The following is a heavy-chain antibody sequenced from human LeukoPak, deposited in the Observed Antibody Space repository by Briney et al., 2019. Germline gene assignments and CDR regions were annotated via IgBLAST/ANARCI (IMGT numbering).Heavy chain of an antibody. CDR1: GFTFSSYA. Sequence: PGGSLRLSCAASGFTFSSYAMHWVRQAPGKGLEWVAVILYDGSNKYYADSVKGRFTLSRDNSKNTLYLQMNSLRAGDTAVYYCAREGGDRYCSSTSCRSRPRGVYYYYGMDVWGQGTTVTVSS. J-gene: IGHJ6*02. CDR2: ILYDGSNK. D-gene: IGHD2-2*01. V-gene: IGHV3-30-3*01. CDR3: AREGGDRYCSSTSCRSRPRGVYYYYGMDV.